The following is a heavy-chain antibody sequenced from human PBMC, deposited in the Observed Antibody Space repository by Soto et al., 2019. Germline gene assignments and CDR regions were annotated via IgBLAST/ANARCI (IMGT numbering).Heavy chain of an antibody. V-gene: IGHV1-2*02. CDR2: MNPTSGGT. CDR3: ARGGLFHLVADY. J-gene: IGHJ4*02. CDR1: GYTFTGYY. Sequence: GSVKVYCKTSGYTFTGYYMHLVRRAPGQGLEWMGWMNPTSGGTNYAQKLHVRVTMTRDTSISTDYMELSRLRSYDTAVYYCARGGLFHLVADYWGQGTLVTVSS. D-gene: IGHD3-22*01.